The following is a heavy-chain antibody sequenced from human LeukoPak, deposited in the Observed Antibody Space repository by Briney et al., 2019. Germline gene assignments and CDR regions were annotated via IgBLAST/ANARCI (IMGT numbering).Heavy chain of an antibody. V-gene: IGHV4-30-4*01. J-gene: IGHJ5*02. CDR1: GGSISSGGYS. CDR3: AREARDDFNWFDP. D-gene: IGHD2-21*02. CDR2: IYYSGST. Sequence: SQTLSLTCAVSGGSISSGGYSWSWIRQPPGKGLEWIGYIYYSGSTYYNPSLKSRVTISVDTSKNQFSLKLSSVTAADTAVYYCAREARDDFNWFDPWGQGTLVTVSS.